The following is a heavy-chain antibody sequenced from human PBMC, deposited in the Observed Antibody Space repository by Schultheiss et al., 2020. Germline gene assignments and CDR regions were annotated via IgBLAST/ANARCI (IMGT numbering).Heavy chain of an antibody. CDR3: ARHPGWAAPPPDY. Sequence: GESLKISCKGSGYRFTNYWISWVRQMPGKGLEWMGRIDPSDSYTNYSPSFQGQVTISADKSISTAYLQWSSLKASDTAMYYCARHPGWAAPPPDYWGQGTLVTVSS. J-gene: IGHJ4*02. D-gene: IGHD6-19*01. V-gene: IGHV5-10-1*04. CDR2: IDPSDSYT. CDR1: GYRFTNYW.